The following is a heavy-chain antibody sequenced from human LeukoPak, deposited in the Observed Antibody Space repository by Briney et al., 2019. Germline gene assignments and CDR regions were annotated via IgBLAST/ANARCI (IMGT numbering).Heavy chain of an antibody. Sequence: GESLKISCKASGYSFTSYWIAWVRQMPGEVLGWMGIIWPLDSEVRYSPSFQGQVTISVDKSSSTAYLQWSRLKASDTAVYYCARHGKYSSGSHYFDDWGQGILVTVSS. D-gene: IGHD6-19*01. CDR1: GYSFTSYW. CDR3: ARHGKYSSGSHYFDD. V-gene: IGHV5-51*01. CDR2: IWPLDSEV. J-gene: IGHJ4*02.